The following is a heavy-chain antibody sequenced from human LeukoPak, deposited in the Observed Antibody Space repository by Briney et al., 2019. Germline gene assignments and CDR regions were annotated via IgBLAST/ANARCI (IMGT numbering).Heavy chain of an antibody. V-gene: IGHV3-21*04. Sequence: GGSLRLSCAASGFTFSSYSMNWVRQAPGKGLEWVSSISSSSSYIYYADSVKGRFTISRDNAKNSLYLQMNSLRVEDTALYHCARIGCSGTTCYTYYNHYYMDVWGKGTTVTVSS. J-gene: IGHJ6*03. CDR1: GFTFSSYS. D-gene: IGHD2-2*02. CDR2: ISSSSSYI. CDR3: ARIGCSGTTCYTYYNHYYMDV.